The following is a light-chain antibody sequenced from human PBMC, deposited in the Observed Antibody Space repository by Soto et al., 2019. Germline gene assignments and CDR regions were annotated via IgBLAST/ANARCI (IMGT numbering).Light chain of an antibody. V-gene: IGKV3-20*01. CDR3: QHYVGSPT. CDR2: GAS. Sequence: ETVLTQSPGTLSLSAGERATVSCRASQSVNNNFLAWYQLIPGQAPRLLISGASSRATGIPDRISGSGSGTDFTLTITRVEPEDSAMYYCQHYVGSPTFGQGTKVEIK. J-gene: IGKJ1*01. CDR1: QSVNNNF.